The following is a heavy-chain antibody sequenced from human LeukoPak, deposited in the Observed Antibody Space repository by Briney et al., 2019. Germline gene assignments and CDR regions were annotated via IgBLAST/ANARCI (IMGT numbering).Heavy chain of an antibody. CDR1: GYSISSGYY. D-gene: IGHD2-2*01. J-gene: IGHJ5*02. CDR3: ARGVVPAAMASTGDWFDP. Sequence: SETLSLTCAVSGYSISSGYYWSWIRQPAGKGLEWIGRIYSSESTNYNPSLKSRVTISVDKSKNQFSLKLSSVTAADTAVYFCARGVVPAAMASTGDWFDPWGRGTLVTVSS. V-gene: IGHV4-4*07. CDR2: IYSSEST.